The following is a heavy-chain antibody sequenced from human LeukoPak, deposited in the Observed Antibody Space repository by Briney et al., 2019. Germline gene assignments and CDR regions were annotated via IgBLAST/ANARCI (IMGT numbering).Heavy chain of an antibody. D-gene: IGHD6-19*01. V-gene: IGHV1-18*01. J-gene: IGHJ5*02. CDR1: GYTFTSYG. Sequence: ASVKVSCKASGYTFTSYGISWVRQAPGQGLEWMGWISAYNGNTNYAQKLQGRVTMTTDTSTSTAYMELRSLRSDDTAVYYCARVSSGWYEANWFDPWGQGTLVTVSS. CDR2: ISAYNGNT. CDR3: ARVSSGWYEANWFDP.